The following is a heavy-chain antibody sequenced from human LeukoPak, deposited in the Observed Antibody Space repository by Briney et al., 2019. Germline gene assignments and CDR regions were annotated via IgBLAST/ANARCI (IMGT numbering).Heavy chain of an antibody. CDR3: ARGPRYQLHYYYYYYMDV. Sequence: PGGSLRLPCAASGFTFSSYWMSWIRQPPGKGLEWIGEINHSGSTNYNPSLKSRVTISVDTSKNQFSLKLSSVTAADTAVYYCARGPRYQLHYYYYYYMDVWGKGTTVTVSS. D-gene: IGHD2-2*01. CDR2: INHSGST. CDR1: GFTFSSYW. J-gene: IGHJ6*03. V-gene: IGHV4-34*01.